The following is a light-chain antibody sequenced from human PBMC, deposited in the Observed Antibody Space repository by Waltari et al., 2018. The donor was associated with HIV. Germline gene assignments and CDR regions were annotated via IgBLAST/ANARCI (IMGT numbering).Light chain of an antibody. CDR3: CSYAGSSTWV. CDR1: SSDVGSYNV. Sequence: QSALTQPASVSGSPGQSITISCTGTSSDVGSYNVVSWYQQHPGKAPKLMIYEDNKRPAGVYNRFPGSKAGNTAALTISGLQAEDEADYSCCSYAGSSTWVFGGGTKLTVL. J-gene: IGLJ3*02. V-gene: IGLV2-23*01. CDR2: EDN.